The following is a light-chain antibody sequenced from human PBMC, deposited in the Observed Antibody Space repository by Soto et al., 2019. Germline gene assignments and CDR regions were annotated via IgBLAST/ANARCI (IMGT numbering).Light chain of an antibody. V-gene: IGKV3-20*01. CDR1: QSVSSSN. Sequence: EIVLTQSPGTLSLSPGERATLSCRASQSVSSSNLAWYQKKPRQAPRLLIYGASSRATGIPARFSGSGSGTDFTLTISRLEPEDFAVYYCQQYGSSPYTFGQGTKLEIK. J-gene: IGKJ2*01. CDR3: QQYGSSPYT. CDR2: GAS.